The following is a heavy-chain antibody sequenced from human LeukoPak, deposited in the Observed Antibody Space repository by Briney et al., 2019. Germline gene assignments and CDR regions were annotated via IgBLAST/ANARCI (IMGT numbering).Heavy chain of an antibody. Sequence: SETLSLTCTVSGGSISSYYWSWIRQPAGKGLEWIGRIYTSGSTNYSPSLKSRVTMSVDTSKNQFSLKLSSVTAADTAVYYCAGDSGSYYRGVGAFDIWGQGTMVTVSS. J-gene: IGHJ3*02. CDR2: IYTSGST. V-gene: IGHV4-4*07. CDR3: AGDSGSYYRGVGAFDI. CDR1: GGSISSYY. D-gene: IGHD1-26*01.